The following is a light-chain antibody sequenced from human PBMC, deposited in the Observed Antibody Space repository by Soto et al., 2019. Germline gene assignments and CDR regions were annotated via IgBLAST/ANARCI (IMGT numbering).Light chain of an antibody. Sequence: DMQITECPCTLSASGGDRGASSCRASQSISSWLAWYQPKPGKAPKLLIYKASSLESGVPSSFSGTGSGTELTLTISTTQPDDSATHYCQQYNSYSFGHGTQVDIK. J-gene: IGKJ1*01. CDR3: QQYNSYS. CDR2: KAS. CDR1: QSISSW. V-gene: IGKV1-5*03.